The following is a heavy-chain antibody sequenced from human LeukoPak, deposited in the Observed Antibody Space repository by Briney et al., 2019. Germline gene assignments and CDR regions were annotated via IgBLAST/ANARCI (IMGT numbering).Heavy chain of an antibody. CDR3: ARDGAPWGDYDSSGYSFYFDY. CDR1: GFTFSSYA. CDR2: ISYDGSNK. J-gene: IGHJ4*02. Sequence: GRSLRLSCAASGFTFSSYAMHWVRQAPGKGLEWVAVISYDGSNKYYADSVKGRFTISRDNSKNTLYLQMNSLRAEDTAVYYCARDGAPWGDYDSSGYSFYFDYWGQGTLVTVSS. D-gene: IGHD3-22*01. V-gene: IGHV3-30*01.